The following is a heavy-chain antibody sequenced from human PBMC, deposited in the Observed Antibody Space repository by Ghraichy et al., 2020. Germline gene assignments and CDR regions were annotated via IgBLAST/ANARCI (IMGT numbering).Heavy chain of an antibody. V-gene: IGHV4-39*01. CDR1: GGSISSSSYY. Sequence: SETLSLTCTVSGGSISSSSYYWGWIRQPPGKGLEWIGSIYYSGSTYYNPSLKSRVTISVDTSKNQFSLKLSSVTAADTAVYYCASHTSEYSSSYYLWGQGTLVTVSS. CDR3: ASHTSEYSSSYYL. CDR2: IYYSGST. D-gene: IGHD6-6*01. J-gene: IGHJ5*02.